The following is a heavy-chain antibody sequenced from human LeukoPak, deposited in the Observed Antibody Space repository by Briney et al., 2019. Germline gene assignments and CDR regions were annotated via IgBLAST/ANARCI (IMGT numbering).Heavy chain of an antibody. Sequence: GASVKVSCKASGYTFTGYYLHWVRQAPGQGLEWMGWINPNSGGTNYAQKFQGRVTMTSDTSISTAYMELSRLTSDDTAVYYCARNTRSTLAYDYRGQGTLVTVSS. CDR3: ARNTRSTLAYDY. CDR2: INPNSGGT. J-gene: IGHJ4*02. V-gene: IGHV1-2*02. D-gene: IGHD1-1*01. CDR1: GYTFTGYY.